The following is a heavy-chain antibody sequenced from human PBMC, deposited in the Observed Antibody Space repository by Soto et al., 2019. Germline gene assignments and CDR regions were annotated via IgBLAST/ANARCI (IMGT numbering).Heavy chain of an antibody. CDR1: GYTFTSYG. CDR3: ARVGSRYSSSGEIDY. Sequence: QVQLVQSGAEVKKPGASVKVSCTASGYTFTSYGISWVRQAPGQGLEWMGWISAYNSNTNYAQKLQGRVTMTTDTSTSTACMELMSLISGGTAVYYCARVGSRYSSSGEIDYWVQGTLVTVSS. J-gene: IGHJ4*02. D-gene: IGHD6-13*01. V-gene: IGHV1-18*01. CDR2: ISAYNSNT.